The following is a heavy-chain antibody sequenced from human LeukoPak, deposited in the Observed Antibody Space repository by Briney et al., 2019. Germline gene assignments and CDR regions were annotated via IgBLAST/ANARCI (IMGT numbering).Heavy chain of an antibody. J-gene: IGHJ3*02. CDR3: ARRSDIVTSIDAFDI. Sequence: GESLKISCKGSGYSFTSYWIGWVRQMPGKGLELMGIIYPGDSDTRYSPSFQGQVTISADKSINTAYLQWSSLRASDTAMYYCARRSDIVTSIDAFDIWGQGTMVTVSS. V-gene: IGHV5-51*01. D-gene: IGHD5-12*01. CDR2: IYPGDSDT. CDR1: GYSFTSYW.